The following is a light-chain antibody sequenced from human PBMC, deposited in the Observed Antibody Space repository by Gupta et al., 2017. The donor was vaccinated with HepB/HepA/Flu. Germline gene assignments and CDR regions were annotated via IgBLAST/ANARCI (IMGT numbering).Light chain of an antibody. CDR3: QQDDNSPPP. V-gene: IGKV3-20*01. Sequence: SPGERATLSCRASESLSGNFLAWYQQKPGQAPRLLIFGASSRATGIPDRFGGSGSGTDFTLTISRLEPEDFVLYYCQQDDNSPPPFGGGTKVEIK. CDR1: ESLSGNF. CDR2: GAS. J-gene: IGKJ4*01.